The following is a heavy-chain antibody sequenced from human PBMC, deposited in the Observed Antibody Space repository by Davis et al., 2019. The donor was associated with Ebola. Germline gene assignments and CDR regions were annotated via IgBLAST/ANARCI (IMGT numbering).Heavy chain of an antibody. V-gene: IGHV3-7*03. CDR1: GFTFSDYW. D-gene: IGHD5-12*01. CDR2: IKQDGSEK. J-gene: IGHJ4*02. CDR3: AKGEGYSGYDYLDYLFDY. Sequence: GGSLRLSCVTSGFTFSDYWMSWVRQAPGKGLEWVANIKQDGSEKYYVDSVKGRFTISRDNSKNTLYLQMNSLRAEDTAVYYCAKGEGYSGYDYLDYLFDYWGQGTLVTVSS.